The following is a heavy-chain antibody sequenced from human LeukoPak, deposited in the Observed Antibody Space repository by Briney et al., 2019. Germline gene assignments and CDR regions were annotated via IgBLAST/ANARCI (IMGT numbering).Heavy chain of an antibody. Sequence: SETLSLTCTVSGASISNYYCSWIRQSPGKGLEWIGYIYYSGTTSYNPSLKSRVTISVDTSKNQFSLKLTSVTAADTAVYYCARSGSYGGHFDNWGQGTLVTVSS. CDR2: IYYSGTT. CDR1: GASISNYY. J-gene: IGHJ4*02. CDR3: ARSGSYGGHFDN. V-gene: IGHV4-59*08. D-gene: IGHD1-26*01.